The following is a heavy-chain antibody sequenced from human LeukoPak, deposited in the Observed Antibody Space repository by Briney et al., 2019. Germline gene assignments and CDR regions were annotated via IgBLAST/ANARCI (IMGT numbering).Heavy chain of an antibody. Sequence: NPGKSLRLSCAASGFTFSSYSMNWVRQAPGKGLEWVSSISSSSSYIYYADSVKGRFTISRDNAKNSLYLQMNSLRAEDTAVYYCARDYAAVAGPFDYWGQGTLVTVSS. CDR3: ARDYAAVAGPFDY. D-gene: IGHD6-19*01. J-gene: IGHJ4*02. CDR2: ISSSSSYI. CDR1: GFTFSSYS. V-gene: IGHV3-21*01.